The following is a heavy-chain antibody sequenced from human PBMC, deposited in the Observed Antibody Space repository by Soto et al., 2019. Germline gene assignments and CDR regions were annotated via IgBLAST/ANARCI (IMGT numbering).Heavy chain of an antibody. V-gene: IGHV4-59*01. CDR1: GGSISGYY. Sequence: PSETLSLTCTVSGGSISGYYWSWIRQPPGKGLEWIGYMYNTGSTVYNPSFKSQVTISVDTSKNQFSLKLNSVTAADTAVYYCARDLWGYCGTDCYPLDVWGQGTTVTVSS. J-gene: IGHJ6*02. D-gene: IGHD2-21*02. CDR2: MYNTGST. CDR3: ARDLWGYCGTDCYPLDV.